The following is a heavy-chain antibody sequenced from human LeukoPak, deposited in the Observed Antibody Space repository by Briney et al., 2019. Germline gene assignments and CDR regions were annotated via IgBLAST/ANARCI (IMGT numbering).Heavy chain of an antibody. CDR1: GGSISSYC. CDR3: ASMRTEVRYSSGWYDY. CDR2: IYTSGST. J-gene: IGHJ4*02. Sequence: SETLSLTCTVSGGSISSYCWSWIRQPAGKGLEWIGRIYTSGSTNYNPSLKSRVTISVDKSKNQFSLKLSSVTAADTAVYYCASMRTEVRYSSGWYDYWGQGTLVTVSS. D-gene: IGHD6-19*01. V-gene: IGHV4-4*07.